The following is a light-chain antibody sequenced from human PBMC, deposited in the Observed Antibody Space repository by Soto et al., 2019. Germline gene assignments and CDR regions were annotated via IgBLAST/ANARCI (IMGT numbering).Light chain of an antibody. CDR1: QSLTNGF. Sequence: EFVLTQSPGTLSLSPGERATLSCRASQSLTNGFMAWYQQKPGQAPRLLIYDTSSRASGIPDRFSGSGSGTDFTLTISRLETEDFAVFYCQQYGTSEIIFGQGTRLEIK. J-gene: IGKJ5*01. CDR2: DTS. CDR3: QQYGTSEII. V-gene: IGKV3-20*01.